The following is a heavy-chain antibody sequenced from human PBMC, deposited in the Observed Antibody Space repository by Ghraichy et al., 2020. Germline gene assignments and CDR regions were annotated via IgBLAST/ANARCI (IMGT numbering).Heavy chain of an antibody. CDR1: GYSFTKYA. J-gene: IGHJ4*02. CDR2: VGGDTGNT. V-gene: IGHV1-3*01. CDR3: AKTPYSSAWGEPDYFDY. D-gene: IGHD6-19*01. Sequence: ASVKVSCKASGYSFTKYAIHWVRQVPGQRLEWLGWVGGDTGNTKSSLKFQGRLTITSDTSARTALMKLSSLTSEDTAVYYCAKTPYSSAWGEPDYFDYWGPGTLLTVSS.